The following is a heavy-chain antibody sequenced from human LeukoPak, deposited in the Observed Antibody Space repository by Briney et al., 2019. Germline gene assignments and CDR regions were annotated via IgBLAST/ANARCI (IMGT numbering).Heavy chain of an antibody. CDR3: SRTGSSSWYSNRFDP. J-gene: IGHJ5*02. Sequence: GGSLRLSCAASGFTFSSYWMHWVRQAPGKGLVWVSRINSDGSSTSYADSVKGRFTISRDNAKNTLYLQMNSLRAEDTAVYYCSRTGSSSWYSNRFDPWGQGTLVTVSS. V-gene: IGHV3-74*01. CDR2: INSDGSST. CDR1: GFTFSSYW. D-gene: IGHD6-13*01.